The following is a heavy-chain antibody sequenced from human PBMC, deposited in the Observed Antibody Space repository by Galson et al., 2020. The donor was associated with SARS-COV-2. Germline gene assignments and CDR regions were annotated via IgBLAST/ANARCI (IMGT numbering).Heavy chain of an antibody. CDR3: ARDGQSSRGWAFDY. V-gene: IGHV3-33*01. J-gene: IGHJ4*02. CDR2: IFSDGSEK. Sequence: GESLKISCAASGFTFSDHAMHWVRQATGKGLEWVAQIFSDGSEKYYGDSVRGRFTISRDSSKNTVYLQMNNLRVDDTAVYYCARDGQSSRGWAFDYWGQGTLLTVSS. CDR1: GFTFSDHA. D-gene: IGHD6-19*01.